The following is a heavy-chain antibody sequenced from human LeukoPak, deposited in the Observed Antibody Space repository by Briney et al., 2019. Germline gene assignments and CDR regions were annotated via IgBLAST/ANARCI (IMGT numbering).Heavy chain of an antibody. CDR2: TYYRSKWNY. J-gene: IGHJ4*02. V-gene: IGHV6-1*01. CDR1: GDSVSTVYSA. Sequence: TSQTLSLTCAISGDSVSTVYSAWNWIRQSPSGGLEWLGRTYYRSKWNYDYAISVQSRITINPDTSKNQFSLQLNSVTPEDTAVYYCARDKYHLDYWGPGTLVTVSS. D-gene: IGHD1-14*01. CDR3: ARDKYHLDY.